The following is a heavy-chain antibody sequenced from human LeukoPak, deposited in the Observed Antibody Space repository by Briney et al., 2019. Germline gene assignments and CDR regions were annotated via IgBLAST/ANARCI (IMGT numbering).Heavy chain of an antibody. V-gene: IGHV3-21*01. CDR1: GFTFSSYS. CDR3: ARDCSGGSCYERSFDY. CDR2: ISSSSSYI. J-gene: IGHJ4*02. Sequence: GGSLRLSCAASGFTFSSYSMNWVRQAPGKGLEWVSSISSSSSYIYYADSVKGRFTISRDNAKNSLYLQMNSLGAEDTAVYYCARDCSGGSCYERSFDYWGQGTLVTVSS. D-gene: IGHD2-15*01.